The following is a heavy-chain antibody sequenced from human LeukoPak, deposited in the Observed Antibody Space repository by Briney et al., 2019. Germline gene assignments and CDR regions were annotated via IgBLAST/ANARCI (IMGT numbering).Heavy chain of an antibody. J-gene: IGHJ4*02. D-gene: IGHD6-13*01. CDR3: ARATAVAGTLAGRSYFHFDY. V-gene: IGHV3-21*06. Sequence: PGGSLRLSCAASGFSFSSYSMNWVRQAPGKGLEWVSFISSSGSTIYYADSVKGQLTISRDNAKNSLYLQMDSLRAEDTAVYYCARATAVAGTLAGRSYFHFDYWGQGTLVTVSS. CDR2: ISSSGSTI. CDR1: GFSFSSYS.